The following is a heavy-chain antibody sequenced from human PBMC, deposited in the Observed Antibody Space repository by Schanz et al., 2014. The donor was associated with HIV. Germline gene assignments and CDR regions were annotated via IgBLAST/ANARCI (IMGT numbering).Heavy chain of an antibody. Sequence: QVQLVESGGGVVQPGRSLRLSCAASGFTFRSYGMHWVRQAPGKGLEWVSTISASGASTFYADSVKGRFTISRDNSKNTLYLQMNSLRAEDTAVYYCANGPGPLQHSDYYSGMDVWGQGTTVTVSS. J-gene: IGHJ6*02. CDR1: GFTFRSYG. D-gene: IGHD7-27*01. CDR2: ISASGAST. V-gene: IGHV3-NL1*01. CDR3: ANGPGPLQHSDYYSGMDV.